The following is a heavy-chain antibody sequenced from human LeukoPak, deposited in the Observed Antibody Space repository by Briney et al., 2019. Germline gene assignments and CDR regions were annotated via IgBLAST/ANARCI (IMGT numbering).Heavy chain of an antibody. CDR2: IIPIFGTA. J-gene: IGHJ4*02. V-gene: IGHV1-69*01. CDR1: GATFSSYA. D-gene: IGHD3-10*01. Sequence: GSSVKLSCKPSGATFSSYAISRLRQAPGQGLKGMGGIIPIFGTANYAQKCQGRVTITADESTSTAYMELSSLRSEDTAVYYCARAHRGSGSYTHYWGQGTLVTVSS. CDR3: ARAHRGSGSYTHY.